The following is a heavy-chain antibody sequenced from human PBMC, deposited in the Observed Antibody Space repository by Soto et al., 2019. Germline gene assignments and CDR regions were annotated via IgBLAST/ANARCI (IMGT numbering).Heavy chain of an antibody. CDR2: IYYIGST. CDR1: GGSVSSSSYY. Sequence: QLQLQESGPGLVKPSETLSLTCTVSGGSVSSSSYYWGWIRQPPGKGLEWIATIYYIGSTYYNPSRESRVTISVDTSKNQFSLKLRSVTAADTAVYYCARQASSLAAAGRQDFDYWGQGTLVTVSS. CDR3: ARQASSLAAAGRQDFDY. D-gene: IGHD6-13*01. J-gene: IGHJ4*02. V-gene: IGHV4-39*01.